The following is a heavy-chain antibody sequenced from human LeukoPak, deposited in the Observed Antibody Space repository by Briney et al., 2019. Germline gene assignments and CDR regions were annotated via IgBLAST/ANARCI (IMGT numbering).Heavy chain of an antibody. Sequence: GGSLRLSCAASGFTFSSYGMHWVRQAPGKGLEWVAVISYDGGNKYYADSVKGRFTISRDNSKNTLYLQMNSLRAEDTAVYYCARRRRDVVAATGFDYWGQGTLVTVSS. D-gene: IGHD2-15*01. CDR3: ARRRRDVVAATGFDY. CDR2: ISYDGGNK. J-gene: IGHJ4*02. V-gene: IGHV3-30*03. CDR1: GFTFSSYG.